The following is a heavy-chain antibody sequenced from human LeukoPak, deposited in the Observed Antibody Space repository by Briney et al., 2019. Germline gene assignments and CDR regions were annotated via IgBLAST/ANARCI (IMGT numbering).Heavy chain of an antibody. CDR1: GYTFTSYD. D-gene: IGHD3-10*01. J-gene: IGHJ5*02. CDR3: ARSTMVRGVIISFWFDP. CDR2: MNPNSGNT. Sequence: GASVKVSCKASGYTFTSYDINWVRQATGQGLEWMGWMNPNSGNTGYAQKFQGRVTITTDESTSTAYMELSSLRSEDTAVYYCARSTMVRGVIISFWFDPWGQGTLVTVSS. V-gene: IGHV1-8*01.